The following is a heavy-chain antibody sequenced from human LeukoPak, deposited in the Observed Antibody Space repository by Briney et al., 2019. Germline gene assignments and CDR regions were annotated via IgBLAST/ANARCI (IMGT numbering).Heavy chain of an antibody. CDR1: GFTFSRYG. CDR2: ISYDASNK. V-gene: IGHV3-30*18. Sequence: GGSPRLSCAASGFTFSRYGMHWVRQTPGKGLEWVAVISYDASNKYYADSVKGRFTISRDNSENTLYLQMNSLRAEDTAVYYCAKSHGYSYGFDYWGQGTLVTVSS. D-gene: IGHD5-18*01. CDR3: AKSHGYSYGFDY. J-gene: IGHJ4*02.